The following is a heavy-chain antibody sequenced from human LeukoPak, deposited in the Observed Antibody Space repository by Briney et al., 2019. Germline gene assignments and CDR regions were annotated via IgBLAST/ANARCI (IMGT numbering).Heavy chain of an antibody. Sequence: GRSLRLSCAASGFTFSSYAMHWVRQAPGKGLEWVAVISYDGSNKYYADSVKGRFTISRDNSKNTLYLQVNSLRAEDTAVYYCARGADGVVVTASDYWGQGTLVTVSS. CDR2: ISYDGSNK. V-gene: IGHV3-30-3*01. CDR1: GFTFSSYA. D-gene: IGHD2-21*02. J-gene: IGHJ4*02. CDR3: ARGADGVVVTASDY.